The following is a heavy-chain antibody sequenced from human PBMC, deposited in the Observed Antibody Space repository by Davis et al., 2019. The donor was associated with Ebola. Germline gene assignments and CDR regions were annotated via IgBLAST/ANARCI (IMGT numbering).Heavy chain of an antibody. J-gene: IGHJ6*03. Sequence: GGSLRLSCAASGFTFINYAMNWVRQAPGKGLEWVSTISGSGGSTYYTDSVKGRFTISRDNSRNTLYLQVNSLRAEDTAVYYCAKEGGYCSSPSCYYYMDVWGKGTTVTVSS. V-gene: IGHV3-23*01. CDR3: AKEGGYCSSPSCYYYMDV. CDR1: GFTFINYA. CDR2: ISGSGGST. D-gene: IGHD2-2*01.